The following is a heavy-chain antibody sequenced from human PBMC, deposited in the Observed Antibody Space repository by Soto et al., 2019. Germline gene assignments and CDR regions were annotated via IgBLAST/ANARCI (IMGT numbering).Heavy chain of an antibody. CDR1: GFTVISYG. J-gene: IGHJ5*02. D-gene: IGHD2-2*02. CDR3: AKNYGYCSSTSCYSWFDP. CDR2: ISYDGSNK. V-gene: IGHV3-30*18. Sequence: PGGSLRLACSASGFTVISYGMHCVRQAPGKWLEWVAVISYDGSNKYYADSVKGRFTISRDNSKNTLYLQMNSLRAEDTAVYYCAKNYGYCSSTSCYSWFDPWGQGTLVSVSS.